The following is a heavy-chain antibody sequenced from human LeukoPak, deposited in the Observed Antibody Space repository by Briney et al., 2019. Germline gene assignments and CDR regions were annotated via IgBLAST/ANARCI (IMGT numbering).Heavy chain of an antibody. CDR3: ARGVVVVVAATQVAFDI. CDR2: IIPIFGTA. Sequence: SVKVSCKASGGTFSSYAISWVRQAPGQGLEWMGGIIPIFGTASYAQKFQGRVTITADESTSTAYMELSSLRSEDTAVYYCARGVVVVVAATQVAFDIWGQGTMVTVSS. J-gene: IGHJ3*02. V-gene: IGHV1-69*13. CDR1: GGTFSSYA. D-gene: IGHD2-15*01.